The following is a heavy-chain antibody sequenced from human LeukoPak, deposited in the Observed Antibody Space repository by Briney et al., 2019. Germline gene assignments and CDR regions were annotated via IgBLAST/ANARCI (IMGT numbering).Heavy chain of an antibody. V-gene: IGHV1-18*01. Sequence: AAVKVSCKASGYTFSRYGISWMRQAPGQGLEWMGWISGNDGNTRYAQKVQDRVTMTIDTPTNTAYMELGSLRSDDTAVYYCARDCDGDSPIITDYWGQGTLVTVSS. D-gene: IGHD3-16*01. CDR1: GYTFSRYG. CDR3: ARDCDGDSPIITDY. J-gene: IGHJ4*02. CDR2: ISGNDGNT.